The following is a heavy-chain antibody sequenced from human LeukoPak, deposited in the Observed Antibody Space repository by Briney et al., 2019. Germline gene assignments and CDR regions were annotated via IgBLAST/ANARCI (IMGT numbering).Heavy chain of an antibody. Sequence: GASVKVSCKASGGTFNSYAIDWVRQAPGQGLEWMGWINAGNGNTKYSQKFQGRVTITRDTSASTAYMELSSLRSEDTAVYYCARDLRRYYDSSGYQNPNYWGQGTLVTVSS. J-gene: IGHJ4*02. CDR2: INAGNGNT. V-gene: IGHV1-3*01. CDR1: GGTFNSYA. D-gene: IGHD3-22*01. CDR3: ARDLRRYYDSSGYQNPNY.